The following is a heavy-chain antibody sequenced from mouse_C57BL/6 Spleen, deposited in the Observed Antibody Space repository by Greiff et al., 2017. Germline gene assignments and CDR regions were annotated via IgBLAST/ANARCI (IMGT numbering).Heavy chain of an antibody. J-gene: IGHJ2*01. CDR3: AREEEDFFDY. V-gene: IGHV5-16*01. CDR2: INYDGSST. Sequence: EVKVVESEGGLVQPGSSMKLSCTASGFTFSDYYMAWVRQVPEKGLEWVANINYDGSSTYYLDSLKSRFIISRDNAKNILYLQMSSLKSEDTATYYCAREEEDFFDYWGQGTTLTVSS. CDR1: GFTFSDYY.